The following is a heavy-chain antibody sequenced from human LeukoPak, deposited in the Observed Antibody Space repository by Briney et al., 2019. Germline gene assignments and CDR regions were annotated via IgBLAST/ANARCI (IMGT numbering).Heavy chain of an antibody. J-gene: IGHJ4*02. Sequence: PGRSLRLSCAASGFTFDDYAMHWVRQAPGKGLEWVSGISWNSGSIGYADSVKGRFTTSRDNARNSLYLQMNSLRAEDMALYYCAKVYCSGGSCYFDYWGQGTLVTVSS. V-gene: IGHV3-9*03. CDR1: GFTFDDYA. D-gene: IGHD2-15*01. CDR2: ISWNSGSI. CDR3: AKVYCSGGSCYFDY.